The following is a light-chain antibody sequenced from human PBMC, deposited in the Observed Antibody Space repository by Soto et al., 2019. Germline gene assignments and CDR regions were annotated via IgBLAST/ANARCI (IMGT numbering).Light chain of an antibody. CDR2: EVT. CDR1: SSDVGSYNL. CDR3: CAYAGSSPFVI. J-gene: IGLJ2*01. V-gene: IGLV2-23*02. Sequence: QSALTQPASVSGSPGQSITISCTGTSSDVGSYNLVSWYQQHPGKVPKLMIYEVTKRPSGVSNRFSGSKSGNTASLTISGLQAEDEADYYCCAYAGSSPFVIFGAGTKLTVL.